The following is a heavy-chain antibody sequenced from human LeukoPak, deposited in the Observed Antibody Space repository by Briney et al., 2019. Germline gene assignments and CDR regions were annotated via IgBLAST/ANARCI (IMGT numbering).Heavy chain of an antibody. Sequence: ASVKVSCKASGYTFTGYYIHWVRQAPGQGLEWMGWINANSGGTNYAQEFQGRVTMTRDTSISTTYMELSSLRSDDTAVYFCARGEVTVATPFVVYWGQGTLVTVSS. D-gene: IGHD4-23*01. CDR1: GYTFTGYY. J-gene: IGHJ4*02. CDR2: INANSGGT. CDR3: ARGEVTVATPFVVY. V-gene: IGHV1-2*02.